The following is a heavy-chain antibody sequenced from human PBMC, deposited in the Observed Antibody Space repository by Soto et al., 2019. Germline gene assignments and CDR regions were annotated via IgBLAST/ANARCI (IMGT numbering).Heavy chain of an antibody. D-gene: IGHD2-15*01. J-gene: IGHJ3*02. CDR1: GFIFTSYW. V-gene: IGHV5-51*01. Sequence: HGESLKISCKASGFIFTSYWIGWVRQMPGKGLEWMGIIYPGDSDTRYSPSFQGQVTISADKSISTAYLQWSSLKASDTAMYYCARLRRYEGDAFDIWGQGTMVT. CDR2: IYPGDSDT. CDR3: ARLRRYEGDAFDI.